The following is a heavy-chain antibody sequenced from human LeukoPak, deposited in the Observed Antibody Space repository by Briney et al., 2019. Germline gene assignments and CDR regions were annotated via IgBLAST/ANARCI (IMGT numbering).Heavy chain of an antibody. D-gene: IGHD6-13*01. CDR3: ARMTSSWDYYYYMDV. CDR1: GGSISSGGYY. Sequence: PSETLSLTCTVSGGSISSGGYYWSWIRQPPGKGLEWIGYIYHSGSTYYNPSLKSRVTISADRSKNQFSLKLSSVTAADTAVYYCARMTSSWDYYYYMDVWGKGTTVTVSS. J-gene: IGHJ6*03. V-gene: IGHV4-30-2*01. CDR2: IYHSGST.